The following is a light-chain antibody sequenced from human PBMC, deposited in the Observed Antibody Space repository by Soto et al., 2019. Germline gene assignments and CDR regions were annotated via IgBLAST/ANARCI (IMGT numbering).Light chain of an antibody. J-gene: IGLJ3*02. CDR3: AAWDDSLNGWV. CDR1: SSNIGGNT. V-gene: IGLV1-44*01. CDR2: SNN. Sequence: QSVLTQPPSASGTPGQRVTISCSGTSSNIGGNTVNCYQQQPATTPKLLIYSNNHRPSGVPDRFSGSKSGTSASLAISALQSEDEADYYCAAWDDSLNGWVFGGGTKLTVL.